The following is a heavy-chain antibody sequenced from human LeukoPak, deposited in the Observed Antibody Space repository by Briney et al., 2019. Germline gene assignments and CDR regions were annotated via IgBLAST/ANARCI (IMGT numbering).Heavy chain of an antibody. CDR3: ARESNTYEKRGAFDI. J-gene: IGHJ3*02. D-gene: IGHD5-12*01. Sequence: SETLSLTCTVSGGSISSYYWSWIRQPPGKGLEWIGYIYYSGSTNYNPSLKSRVTISVDTSKNQFSLKLSSVTAADTAVYYCARESNTYEKRGAFDIWGQGTMVTVSS. V-gene: IGHV4-59*12. CDR2: IYYSGST. CDR1: GGSISSYY.